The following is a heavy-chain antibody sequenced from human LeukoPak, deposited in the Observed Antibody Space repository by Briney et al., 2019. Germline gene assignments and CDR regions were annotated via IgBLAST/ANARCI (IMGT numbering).Heavy chain of an antibody. J-gene: IGHJ6*03. Sequence: SQTLSLTCTVSGGSISSGGYYWSWIRQPPGKGLEWIGYIYHSGSTYYNPSLKSRVTISVDRSKNQFSLKLSSVTAADTAVYYCARESGVDIVVVPAAQRPPDVWGKGTTVTVSS. CDR3: ARESGVDIVVVPAAQRPPDV. D-gene: IGHD2-2*01. CDR2: IYHSGST. V-gene: IGHV4-30-2*01. CDR1: GGSISSGGYY.